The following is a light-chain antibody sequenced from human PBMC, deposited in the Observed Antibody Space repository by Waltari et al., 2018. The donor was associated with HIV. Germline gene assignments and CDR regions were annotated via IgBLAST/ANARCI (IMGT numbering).Light chain of an antibody. CDR1: QSISSY. J-gene: IGKJ3*01. CDR2: AAS. V-gene: IGKV1-39*01. CDR3: QQSYSTPRVT. Sequence: DIQMTQSPSSLSASVGARVTITCRASQSISSYLNWYQQKPGKAPKLLIYAASSLQSGVPSRFSGRGSGTDFTLTISSLQPEDFATYYCQQSYSTPRVTFGPGTKVDIK.